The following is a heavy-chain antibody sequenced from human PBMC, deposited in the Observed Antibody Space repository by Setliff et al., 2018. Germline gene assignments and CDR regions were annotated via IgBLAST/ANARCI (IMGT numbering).Heavy chain of an antibody. CDR1: GGSLSSGHY. CDR3: AGGRRYDYGWDFDY. V-gene: IGHV4-38-2*02. D-gene: IGHD4-17*01. J-gene: IGHJ4*02. CDR2: ISHSGST. Sequence: SETLSLTCTVSGGSLSSGHYWGWIRQPPGKGLEWIGSISHSGSTYYNPSLRSRVTISLDTSKNQFSPKLTSVTAADTAVYYCAGGRRYDYGWDFDYWGQGTLVTVSS.